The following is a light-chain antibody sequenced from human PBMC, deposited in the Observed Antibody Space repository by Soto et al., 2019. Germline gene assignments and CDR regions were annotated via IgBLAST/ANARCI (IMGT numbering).Light chain of an antibody. V-gene: IGKV3-15*01. CDR1: RDISNN. CDR2: GAS. Sequence: ETVMTQSPATLSLSPGERATLSCRASRDISNNLAWYQQKPGQAPRLLIYGASSRATGIPARFIGSGSGTEFTLTISSLQSEDFAVYYCQQYSDWPRTFGQGTKVDIK. J-gene: IGKJ1*01. CDR3: QQYSDWPRT.